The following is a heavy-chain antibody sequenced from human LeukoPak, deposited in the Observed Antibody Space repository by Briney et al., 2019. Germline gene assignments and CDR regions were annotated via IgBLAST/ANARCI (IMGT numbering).Heavy chain of an antibody. V-gene: IGHV3-9*01. CDR1: GFTFDDYA. J-gene: IGHJ4*02. Sequence: GGSLRLSCAASGFTFDDYAMHWVRQGPGKGLEWVSGISWNSNSIGYADSVKGRFTISRDNAKNSLYLQMNSLRAEDTALYYCAKAIGIAAAGTPSLVYWGQGTPVTVSS. CDR2: ISWNSNSI. D-gene: IGHD6-13*01. CDR3: AKAIGIAAAGTPSLVY.